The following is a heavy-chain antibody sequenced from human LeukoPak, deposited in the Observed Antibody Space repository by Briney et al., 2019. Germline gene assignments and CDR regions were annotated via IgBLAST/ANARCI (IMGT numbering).Heavy chain of an antibody. CDR2: IKEDGSEK. J-gene: IGHJ4*02. CDR3: ALNPDYYGSGSFDY. CDR1: GFTFSSYW. D-gene: IGHD3-10*01. Sequence: GGSLRLSWAASGFTFSSYWMSWVRQASGKGMEWVADIKEDGSEKYYVDSVKGRFTISRDNAKNSLYLQMNSLRAEDTAVYYCALNPDYYGSGSFDYWGQGTLVTVSS. V-gene: IGHV3-7*01.